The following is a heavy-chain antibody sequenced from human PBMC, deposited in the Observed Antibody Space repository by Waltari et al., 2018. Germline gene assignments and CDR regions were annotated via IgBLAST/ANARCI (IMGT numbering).Heavy chain of an antibody. CDR1: GGSISSHY. Sequence: QVQLQESGPGLVKPSETLSLTCTVSGGSISSHYWSWIRQPPGKGLEWIGYIYYSGSTNYNPSLKSRVTISVDTSKNQFSLKLSSVTAADTAVYYCAREYYYGSGSYYISYIDVWGKGTTVTVSS. CDR3: AREYYYGSGSYYISYIDV. J-gene: IGHJ6*03. CDR2: IYYSGST. V-gene: IGHV4-59*11. D-gene: IGHD3-10*01.